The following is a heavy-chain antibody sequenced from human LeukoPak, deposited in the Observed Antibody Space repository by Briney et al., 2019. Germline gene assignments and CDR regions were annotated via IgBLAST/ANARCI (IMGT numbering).Heavy chain of an antibody. CDR2: MSAAGAST. CDR1: GFTFSSFA. V-gene: IGHV3-23*01. D-gene: IGHD3-9*01. CDR3: AKDGIVFRTIVYFDL. J-gene: IGHJ4*02. Sequence: GGSLRLSCAASGFTFSSFAMSWVRLAPGKGLEWVSSMSAAGASTFYADSVKGRFTISRDNSKNTLYLEMNSLRAADTAVYYRAKDGIVFRTIVYFDLWGQGAPVTVSS.